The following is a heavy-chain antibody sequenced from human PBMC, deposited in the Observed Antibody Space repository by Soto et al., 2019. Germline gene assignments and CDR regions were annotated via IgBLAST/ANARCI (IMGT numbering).Heavy chain of an antibody. CDR2: ISSSSSYI. J-gene: IGHJ5*02. V-gene: IGHV3-21*01. CDR1: GFTFSSYS. Sequence: EVQLVESGGGLVKPGGSLRLSCAASGFTFSSYSMNWVRQAPGKGLEWVSSISSSSSYIYYADSVKGRFTISRDNAKNSLYLKMNSLRAEDTAVYYCARNHPRSGWFDPWGQGTLVTVSS. CDR3: ARNHPRSGWFDP.